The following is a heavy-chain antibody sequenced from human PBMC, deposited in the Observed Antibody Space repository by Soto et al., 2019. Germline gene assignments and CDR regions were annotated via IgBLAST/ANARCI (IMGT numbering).Heavy chain of an antibody. CDR3: ARQTNWFDP. CDR1: GCSISSYY. CDR2: IYYSGST. Sequence: SETLSLTCTVSGCSISSYYWSWIRQPPGKGLEWIGYIYYSGSTNYNPSLKSRVTISVDTSKNQFSLKLSSVTAADTAVYYCARQTNWFDPWGQGTLVTVSS. V-gene: IGHV4-59*08. J-gene: IGHJ5*02.